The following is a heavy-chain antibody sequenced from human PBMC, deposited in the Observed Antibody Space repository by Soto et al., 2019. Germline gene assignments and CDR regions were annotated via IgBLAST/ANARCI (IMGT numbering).Heavy chain of an antibody. CDR3: ARDRGTTGMVDYYYGMDV. Sequence: SETLSLTCAVYGGSFNDYFWSWIRQPPGKGLEWVGEIKHSGSTNYNPSLKSRITISVDTAKNQFSLSLSSVTAADTAVYYCARDRGTTGMVDYYYGMDVWGRGTTVTVSS. CDR1: GGSFNDYF. J-gene: IGHJ6*02. CDR2: IKHSGST. V-gene: IGHV4-34*01. D-gene: IGHD1-1*01.